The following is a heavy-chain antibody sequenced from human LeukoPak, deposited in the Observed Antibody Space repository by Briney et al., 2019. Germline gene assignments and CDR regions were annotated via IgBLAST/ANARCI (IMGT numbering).Heavy chain of an antibody. Sequence: SETLSLTCAVYGGSFSGYYWSWIRQPPEKGLEWIGEINHSGSTNYNPSLKSRVTISVDTSKNQFSLKLSSVTAADTAVYYCALAVAGTVVDAFDIWGQGTMVTVSS. D-gene: IGHD6-19*01. J-gene: IGHJ3*02. CDR3: ALAVAGTVVDAFDI. CDR1: GGSFSGYY. CDR2: INHSGST. V-gene: IGHV4-34*01.